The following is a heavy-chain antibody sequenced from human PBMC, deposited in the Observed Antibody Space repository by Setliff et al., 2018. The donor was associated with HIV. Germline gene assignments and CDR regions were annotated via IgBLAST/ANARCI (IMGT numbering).Heavy chain of an antibody. D-gene: IGHD3-3*01. CDR1: GFTFNSYG. V-gene: IGHV3-33*06. J-gene: IGHJ4*02. CDR3: VKDVLKFWSGSGALDF. Sequence: PGGSLRLSCAASGFTFNSYGIHWVRQAPGKGLEWVALIWYDASKKEYSDSVKGRFNILRDDSKKTAYLQMNSLRDKDTAVYYCVKDVLKFWSGSGALDFWGPGTLVTVSS. CDR2: IWYDASKK.